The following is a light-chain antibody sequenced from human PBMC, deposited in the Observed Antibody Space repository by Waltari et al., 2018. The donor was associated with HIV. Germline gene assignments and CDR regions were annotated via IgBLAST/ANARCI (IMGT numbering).Light chain of an antibody. J-gene: IGLJ2*01. V-gene: IGLV2-8*01. CDR3: SSYAGSKVL. CDR2: EVT. Sequence: QSALTQPPSASGSPGQSVTISCTGTSSDVGAYNYVSWYQQYPGKAPKLMNYEVTKRPSGVPDRFSGSKSGNTASLTVSGLQAEDEADYYCSSYAGSKVLFGGGTELTVL. CDR1: SSDVGAYNY.